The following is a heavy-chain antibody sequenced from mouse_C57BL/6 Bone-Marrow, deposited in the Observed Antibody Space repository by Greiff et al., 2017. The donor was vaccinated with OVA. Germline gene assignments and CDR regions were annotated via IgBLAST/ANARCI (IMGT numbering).Heavy chain of an antibody. Sequence: VKLMESGPELVKPGASVKISCKASGYTFTDYYINWVKQRPGQGLEWIGWIFPGSGSTYYNEKFKGKATLTVDKSSSTAYMLLSSLTSEDSAVYFCALYGSSSYYFDYWGQGTTLTVSS. CDR1: GYTFTDYY. CDR2: IFPGSGST. CDR3: ALYGSSSYYFDY. J-gene: IGHJ2*01. V-gene: IGHV1-75*01. D-gene: IGHD1-1*01.